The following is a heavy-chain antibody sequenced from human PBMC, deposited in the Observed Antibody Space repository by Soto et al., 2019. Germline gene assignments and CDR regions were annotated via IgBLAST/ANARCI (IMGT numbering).Heavy chain of an antibody. CDR2: IYPSEST. CDR1: GVSITTTGYS. CDR3: ARHRNWKVDY. V-gene: IGHV4-30-2*03. D-gene: IGHD1-1*01. Sequence: SETLSLTCAVSGVSITTTGYSWSWIRQPPGKGLEWIGYIYPSESTYYNPSLKSRVTISVDTSKNQFSLKVSSVTAADTAVYYCARHRNWKVDYWGQGTLVTVSS. J-gene: IGHJ4*02.